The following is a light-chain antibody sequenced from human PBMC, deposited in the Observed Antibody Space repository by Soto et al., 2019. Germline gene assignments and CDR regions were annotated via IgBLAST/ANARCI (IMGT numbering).Light chain of an antibody. Sequence: EIVMTQSPATLSVSPGERATLSCRASQGIGSTLAWYQQKPGQTPRLLIYGASGRATGIPDRFSGSGSATDFNLSITSPELEASAVYYCHQRYMWTITFGKGPRLEI. V-gene: IGKV3D-11*01. CDR3: HQRYMWTIT. J-gene: IGKJ5*01. CDR1: QGIGST. CDR2: GAS.